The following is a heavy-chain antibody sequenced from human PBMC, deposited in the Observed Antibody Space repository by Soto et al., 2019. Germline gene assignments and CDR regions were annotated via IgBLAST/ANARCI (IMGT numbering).Heavy chain of an antibody. V-gene: IGHV4-30-4*01. CDR2: IYYSGGT. CDR1: GGSISSGDYY. CDR3: ARWGRGAAAVDY. J-gene: IGHJ4*02. Sequence: SETLSLTCTVSGGSISSGDYYWSWIRQPPGKGLEWIGYIYYSGGTYYNPSLKSRVTISVDTSKNQFSLKLSSVTAADTAVYYCARWGRGAAAVDYWGQGTLVTVSS. D-gene: IGHD6-13*01.